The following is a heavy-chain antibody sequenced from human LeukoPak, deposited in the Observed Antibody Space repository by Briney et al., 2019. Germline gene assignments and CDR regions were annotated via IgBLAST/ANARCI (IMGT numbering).Heavy chain of an antibody. CDR2: ISSSSSTI. Sequence: GGSLRLSCAASGFTFSSYSMTWVRQAPGKGLEWVSYISSSSSTIYYADSVKGRFTISRDNAKNSLYLQMNSLRAEDTAVYYCARERPAMVRGVIIITWFDPWGQGTLVTVSS. CDR3: ARERPAMVRGVIIITWFDP. CDR1: GFTFSSYS. V-gene: IGHV3-48*01. D-gene: IGHD3-10*01. J-gene: IGHJ5*02.